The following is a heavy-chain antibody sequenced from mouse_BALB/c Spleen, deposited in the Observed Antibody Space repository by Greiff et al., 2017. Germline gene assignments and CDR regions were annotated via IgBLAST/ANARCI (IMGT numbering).Heavy chain of an antibody. CDR3: ATIYYDYYYAMDY. CDR1: GFSLTSYG. V-gene: IGHV2-2*02. CDR2: IWSGGST. J-gene: IGHJ4*01. Sequence: QVQLKESGPGLVQPSQSLSITCTVSGFSLTSYGVHWVRQSPGKGLEWLGVIWSGGSTDYNAAFISRLSISKDNSKSQVFFKMNSLQANDTAIYYCATIYYDYYYAMDYWGQGTSVTVSS. D-gene: IGHD2-4*01.